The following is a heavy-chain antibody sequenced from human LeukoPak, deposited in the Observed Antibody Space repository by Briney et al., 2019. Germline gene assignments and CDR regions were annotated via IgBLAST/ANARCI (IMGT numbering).Heavy chain of an antibody. Sequence: PGGSLRLSCAASGFTFSSYEMNWVRQAPGKGLEWVAFIRYDGSNKYYADSVKGRFTISRDNSKNTLYLQMNSLRSDDTAVYYCARQGSSPIYDAFDTWGQGTMVTVSS. D-gene: IGHD6-13*01. CDR1: GFTFSSYE. J-gene: IGHJ3*02. CDR2: IRYDGSNK. V-gene: IGHV3-30*02. CDR3: ARQGSSPIYDAFDT.